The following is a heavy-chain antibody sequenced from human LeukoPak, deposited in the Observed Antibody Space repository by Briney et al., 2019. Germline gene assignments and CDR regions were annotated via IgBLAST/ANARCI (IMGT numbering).Heavy chain of an antibody. J-gene: IGHJ4*02. D-gene: IGHD5-24*01. Sequence: GGSLRLSCEASGFIISTNWMNWVRQSPGKGLEWVANIKDDGSQHNYVDSVKGRFTISRDSTKNSLYLQMNSLRAEDTAVYYCAKDQDRVGYNYDYWGQGTLVTVSS. CDR1: GFIISTNW. CDR3: AKDQDRVGYNYDY. V-gene: IGHV3-7*03. CDR2: IKDDGSQH.